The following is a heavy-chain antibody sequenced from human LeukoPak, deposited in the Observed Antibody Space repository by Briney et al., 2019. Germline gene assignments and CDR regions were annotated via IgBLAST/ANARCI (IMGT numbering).Heavy chain of an antibody. D-gene: IGHD6-13*01. CDR1: GGSFSGYY. Sequence: PSETLSLTCAVYGGSFSGYYWTWIRQHPGKGLQWIGEINHSGSTNYIPSLKSRVTISVDTSKNQFSLKLSSVTAADTAVYYCARDTKYSSRYYPLEGFDIWGQGTMVSVSS. CDR2: INHSGST. V-gene: IGHV4-34*01. CDR3: ARDTKYSSRYYPLEGFDI. J-gene: IGHJ3*02.